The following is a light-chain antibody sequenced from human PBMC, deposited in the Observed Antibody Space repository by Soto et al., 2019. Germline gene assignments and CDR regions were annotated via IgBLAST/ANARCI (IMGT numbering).Light chain of an antibody. Sequence: DIQMTQSPSTLSASVGDRVTITCRASQSIHSWLAWYQQKPGKAPKLLIYDASSLESGVPSRFSGSGSGTEFTLTISSLQPDDFATYYCQQYNSYSTWTFGQGTKVDIK. V-gene: IGKV1-5*01. J-gene: IGKJ1*01. CDR1: QSIHSW. CDR3: QQYNSYSTWT. CDR2: DAS.